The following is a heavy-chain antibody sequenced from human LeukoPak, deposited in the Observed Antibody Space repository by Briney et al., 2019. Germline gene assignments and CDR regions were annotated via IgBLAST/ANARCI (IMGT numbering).Heavy chain of an antibody. D-gene: IGHD6-19*01. CDR3: ARLYSGGPDY. CDR1: GGSFSGYY. CDR2: INHSGST. Sequence: SETLSLTCAVYGGSFSGYYWSWIRQPPGKGLEWIGEINHSGSTNYNPSLKSRVTISVDTSKNQFSPKLSSVTAADTAVYYCARLYSGGPDYWGQGTLVTVSS. J-gene: IGHJ4*02. V-gene: IGHV4-34*01.